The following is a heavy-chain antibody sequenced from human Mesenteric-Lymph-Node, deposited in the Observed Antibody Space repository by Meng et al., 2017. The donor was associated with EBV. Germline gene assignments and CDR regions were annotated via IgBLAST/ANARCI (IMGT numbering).Heavy chain of an antibody. CDR3: ASHRYCSSTSCSWFDP. CDR2: IYHSGST. D-gene: IGHD2-2*01. J-gene: IGHJ5*02. V-gene: IGHV4-4*02. CDR1: GGSISSSNW. Sequence: PKAPGPGRGKPSGTLSLTCAVSGGSISSSNWWSWVRQPPGKGLEWIGEIYHSGSTNYNPSLKSRVTISVDKSKNQFSLKLSSVTAADTAVYYCASHRYCSSTSCSWFDPWGQGTLVTVSS.